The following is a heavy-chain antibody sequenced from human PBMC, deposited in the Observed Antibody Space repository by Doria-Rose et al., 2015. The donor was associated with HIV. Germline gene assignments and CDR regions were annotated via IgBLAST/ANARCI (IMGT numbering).Heavy chain of an antibody. CDR2: IFSDDDR. D-gene: IGHD6-13*01. J-gene: IGHJ4*02. CDR3: ARIKSSRWYHKYYLDF. CDR1: GVSLSSPGMG. Sequence: QITLKECGPVLVKPTETLTLTCTVSGVSLSSPGMGVSWIRQPPGKALEWLANIFSDDDRSYTTSLKSRLTISRGTSKSQVVLTMTDMDPVDTATYYCARIKSSRWYHKYYLDFWGQGTLVIVSA. V-gene: IGHV2-26*01.